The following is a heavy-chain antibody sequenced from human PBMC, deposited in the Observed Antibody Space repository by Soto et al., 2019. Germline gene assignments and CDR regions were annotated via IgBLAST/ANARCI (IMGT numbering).Heavy chain of an antibody. CDR2: INPNSGGT. J-gene: IGHJ6*02. CDR1: GYTFTGYY. Sequence: ASVKVSCKASGYTFTGYYMHWVRQAPGQGLEWMGWINPNSGGTNYAQKFQGRVTMTRDTSISTAYMELSRLRSDDTAVYYCARDRFNYSSSWYYYYYGMDVWGQGTTVTVSS. D-gene: IGHD6-13*01. V-gene: IGHV1-2*02. CDR3: ARDRFNYSSSWYYYYYGMDV.